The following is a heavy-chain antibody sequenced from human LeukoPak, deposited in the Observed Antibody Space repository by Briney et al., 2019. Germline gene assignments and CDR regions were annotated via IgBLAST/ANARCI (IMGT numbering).Heavy chain of an antibody. D-gene: IGHD6-25*01. CDR1: GVTLSTYA. CDR3: AKGLAAGSQYFDY. Sequence: GGSLRLSCAASGVTLSTYAMSWARQAPGKGLEWVSAVGSDGINTAYADSVKGRFTISRDNSKNTLYLQLSSLRAEDTAMYYCAKGLAAGSQYFDYWGQGTLVTVSS. CDR2: VGSDGINT. V-gene: IGHV3-23*01. J-gene: IGHJ4*02.